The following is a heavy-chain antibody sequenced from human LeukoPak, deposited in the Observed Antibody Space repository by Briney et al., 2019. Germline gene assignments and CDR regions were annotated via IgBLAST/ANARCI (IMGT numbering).Heavy chain of an antibody. Sequence: GESLKISCKGSGYSFTNYWIAWVRQMPGKGLEWMGIIYPGDSNTKYSPSFQGQVTISADKSITTTYLQWSSLKASDTAMYYCARNYGTWLQSQFGFWGQGTLVTVSS. CDR1: GYSFTNYW. D-gene: IGHD5-24*01. V-gene: IGHV5-51*01. CDR3: ARNYGTWLQSQFGF. J-gene: IGHJ4*02. CDR2: IYPGDSNT.